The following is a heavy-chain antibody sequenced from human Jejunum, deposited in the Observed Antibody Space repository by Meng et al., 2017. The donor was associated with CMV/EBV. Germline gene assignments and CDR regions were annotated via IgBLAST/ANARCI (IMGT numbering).Heavy chain of an antibody. CDR1: GFPFTSYS. J-gene: IGHJ5*02. Sequence: GFPFTSYSITCVRPAPGQGLAWLSYINGSSAYISHADSMKGRFTISRDNAKNSVYLQMNGLRAEDAAVYYCARAIDYGDPNWFDTWGQGTLVTVSS. CDR2: INGSSAYI. V-gene: IGHV3-21*01. CDR3: ARAIDYGDPNWFDT. D-gene: IGHD4-17*01.